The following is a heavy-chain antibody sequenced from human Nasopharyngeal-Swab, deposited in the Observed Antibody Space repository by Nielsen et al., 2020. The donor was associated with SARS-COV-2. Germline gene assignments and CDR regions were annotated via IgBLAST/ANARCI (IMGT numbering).Heavy chain of an antibody. Sequence: RQAPGKGLQHIGSIYYDGNTYYDPSLKGRLTISVDTSRDQFSLKLSSVTAADTAIYFCARQQEGYYYYYGMDAWGQGTPVTVSS. V-gene: IGHV4-39*01. J-gene: IGHJ6*02. CDR3: ARQQEGYYYYYGMDA. CDR2: IYYDGNT.